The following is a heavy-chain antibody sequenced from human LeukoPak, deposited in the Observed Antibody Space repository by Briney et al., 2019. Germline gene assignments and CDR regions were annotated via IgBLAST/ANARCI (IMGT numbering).Heavy chain of an antibody. D-gene: IGHD2-2*01. J-gene: IGHJ4*02. V-gene: IGHV3-30*02. Sequence: PGGSLRLSCAASGFTFSSYGMHWVRQAPGKGLEWVAFIRYDGSNKYYADSVKGRFTIPRDNSKNTLYLQMNSLRAEDTAVYYCAKDGCSSTSCYQPLSFWGQGTLVTVSS. CDR1: GFTFSSYG. CDR3: AKDGCSSTSCYQPLSF. CDR2: IRYDGSNK.